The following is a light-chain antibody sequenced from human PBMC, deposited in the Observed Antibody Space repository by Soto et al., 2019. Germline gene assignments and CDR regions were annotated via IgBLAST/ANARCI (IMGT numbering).Light chain of an antibody. Sequence: DIQMTQSPSTLSASVGDRVTITCRASQSISTRLAWYQQKPGKAPKLLIYLASSLESGVPSRFSGSGSGTKFTLTITSLQPDDFATYYCQQYNTYSWTFGQGTKVEI. CDR2: LAS. V-gene: IGKV1-5*03. CDR3: QQYNTYSWT. J-gene: IGKJ1*01. CDR1: QSISTR.